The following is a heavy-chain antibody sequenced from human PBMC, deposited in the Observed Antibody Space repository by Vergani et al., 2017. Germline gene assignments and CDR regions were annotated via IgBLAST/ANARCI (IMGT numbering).Heavy chain of an antibody. CDR2: ISDRSASI. Sequence: EVQLVESGGGLVQPGGSLRLSCAASGFSFSNSNMNWVRQAPGKGLEWISYISDRSASIYYAASVRGRFTVSRDNARNSLSLQMNSLRAEDTALYYCAKDLGTSSGGGWFDPWGQGTLVTVSS. J-gene: IGHJ5*02. CDR3: AKDLGTSSGGGWFDP. D-gene: IGHD6-6*01. V-gene: IGHV3-48*01. CDR1: GFSFSNSN.